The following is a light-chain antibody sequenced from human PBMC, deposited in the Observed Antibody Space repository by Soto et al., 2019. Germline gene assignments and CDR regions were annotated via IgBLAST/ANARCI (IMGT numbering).Light chain of an antibody. J-gene: IGKJ5*01. V-gene: IGKV4-1*01. CDR2: WAS. CDR3: QQYDTTPIT. CDR1: QSILYTSNNKNY. Sequence: MVMTQSPASLALSLGESATINCKSSQSILYTSNNKNYLAWYRQRPGQPPKLLLYWASTRASGVPDRFSGSGSGTDFTLTISSLQAEDVAVYYCQQYDTTPITFGQGTRLEI.